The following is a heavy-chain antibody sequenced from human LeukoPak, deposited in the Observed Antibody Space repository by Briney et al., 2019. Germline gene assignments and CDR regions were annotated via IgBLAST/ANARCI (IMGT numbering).Heavy chain of an antibody. J-gene: IGHJ5*02. CDR2: IIPIFGTA. V-gene: IGHV1-69*05. Sequence: ASVTVSCKASGGTFSSYAISWVRQAPGQGLEWMGGIIPIFGTANYAQKFQGRVTITTDESTSTAYMELSSLRSEDTAVYYCARRGQLLQNWFDPWGQGTLVTVSS. D-gene: IGHD2-2*01. CDR3: ARRGQLLQNWFDP. CDR1: GGTFSSYA.